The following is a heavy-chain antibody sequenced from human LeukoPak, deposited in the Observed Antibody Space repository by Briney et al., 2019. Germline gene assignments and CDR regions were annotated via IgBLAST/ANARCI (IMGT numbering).Heavy chain of an antibody. D-gene: IGHD3-10*01. CDR2: IDWDDDK. J-gene: IGHJ4*02. CDR3: ARGQKLRAFDY. CDR1: GFSLSTSGMR. V-gene: IGHV2-70*04. Sequence: SGPALVKPTQTLTLTCTFSGFSLSTSGMRVSWIRQPPGKALEWLARIDWDDDKFYSTSLKTRLTISKDTSKNQVVLTMTNMDPVDTATYYCARGQKLRAFDYWGQRTLVTVSS.